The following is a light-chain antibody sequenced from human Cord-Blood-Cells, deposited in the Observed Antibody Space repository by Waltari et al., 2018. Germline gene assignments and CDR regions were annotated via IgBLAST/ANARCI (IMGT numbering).Light chain of an antibody. Sequence: DIQMTQSPSTLSASVGDRVTITCRASQSSSSWLAWYQQKPGKAPKLLIYDASSWESGVPSRFSGSGSGTEFTLTISILQPDDFATYYCQQYNSYSTFGQGTKLEIK. V-gene: IGKV1-5*01. CDR3: QQYNSYST. CDR2: DAS. CDR1: QSSSSW. J-gene: IGKJ2*01.